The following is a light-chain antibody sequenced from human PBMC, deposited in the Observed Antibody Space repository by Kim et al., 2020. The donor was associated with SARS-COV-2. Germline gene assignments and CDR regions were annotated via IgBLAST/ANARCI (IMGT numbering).Light chain of an antibody. V-gene: IGKV1-9*01. Sequence: DIQLTQSPSFLSASVGDRVTITCRASQGISSYLAWYQQKPGKAPKLLIYAASTLQSGVPSRFSGSGSGTEFTLTISSLQPEDFATYYCQQRRTFGKGNKLE. CDR2: AAS. CDR3: QQRRT. J-gene: IGKJ2*01. CDR1: QGISSY.